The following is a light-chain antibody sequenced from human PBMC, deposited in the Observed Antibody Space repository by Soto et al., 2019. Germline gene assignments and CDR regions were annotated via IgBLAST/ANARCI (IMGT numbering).Light chain of an antibody. CDR1: ESINNY. CDR2: AAS. Sequence: DIQMTQSPSSLSASVGDRVTITCRASESINNYLNWYQQKPGKAPKLLIYAASTLQSGVPSRFSGSGSRTDFTLTISSLQPEDFGTYYCQQSYRTPQYTFGQGTKLEIK. J-gene: IGKJ2*01. CDR3: QQSYRTPQYT. V-gene: IGKV1-39*01.